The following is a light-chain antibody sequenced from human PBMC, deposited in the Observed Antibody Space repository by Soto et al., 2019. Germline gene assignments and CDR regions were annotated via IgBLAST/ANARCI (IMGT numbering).Light chain of an antibody. Sequence: EIVMTQSPATLSVSPGERATLSCRASQSVRSNLAWYQQKPGQAPRLLIYGASTRATGIPARFSGSGSGTEFTLTISSLQSEDFAVYYCQQYNNWPRTVGQGTKVEIK. CDR1: QSVRSN. J-gene: IGKJ1*01. CDR3: QQYNNWPRT. V-gene: IGKV3-15*01. CDR2: GAS.